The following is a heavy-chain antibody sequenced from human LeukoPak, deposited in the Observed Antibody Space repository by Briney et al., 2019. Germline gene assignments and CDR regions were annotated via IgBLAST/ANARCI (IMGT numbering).Heavy chain of an antibody. V-gene: IGHV1-69*13. CDR1: GGTFCSYA. D-gene: IGHD1-26*01. Sequence: SVKLSCKASGGTFCSYAISWVRLAPGPGLEWLGGIITIFGTANYAQKFQGRVTITADESTSTAYMELSSLRSEDTAVYYCASGIVGYSGSYSIDYWGQGTLVTVSS. J-gene: IGHJ4*02. CDR3: ASGIVGYSGSYSIDY. CDR2: IITIFGTA.